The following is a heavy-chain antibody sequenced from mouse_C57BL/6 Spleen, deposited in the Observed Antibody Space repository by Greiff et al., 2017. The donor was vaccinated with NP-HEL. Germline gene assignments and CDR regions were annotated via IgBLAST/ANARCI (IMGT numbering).Heavy chain of an antibody. CDR1: GYTFTDYN. J-gene: IGHJ4*01. CDR2: INPNNGGT. D-gene: IGHD1-1*01. CDR3: ARGPVVDYYAMDY. Sequence: VQLQQSGPELVKPGASVKIPCKASGYTFTDYNMDWVKQSHGKSLEWIGDINPNNGGTIYNQKFKGKATLTVDKSSSTAYMELRGLTSEDTAVYDCARGPVVDYYAMDYWGQGTSVTVSS. V-gene: IGHV1-18*01.